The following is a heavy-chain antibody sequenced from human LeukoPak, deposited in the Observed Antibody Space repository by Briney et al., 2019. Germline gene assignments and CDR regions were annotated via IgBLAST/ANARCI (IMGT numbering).Heavy chain of an antibody. V-gene: IGHV4-59*01. Sequence: PSETLSLTCTVSGGSISSYYWSWLRQPPGKGLEWIGYIYYSGSTNYNPSLKSRVTISVDTSKNQFSLKLSSVTAADTAVYYCARRLYCSGDSCPIPYYYYYMDVWGKGTTVTVSS. J-gene: IGHJ6*03. CDR2: IYYSGST. CDR1: GGSISSYY. CDR3: ARRLYCSGDSCPIPYYYYYMDV. D-gene: IGHD2-15*01.